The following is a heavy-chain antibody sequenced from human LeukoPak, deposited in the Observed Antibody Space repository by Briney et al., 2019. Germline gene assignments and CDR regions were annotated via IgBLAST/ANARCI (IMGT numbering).Heavy chain of an antibody. CDR1: GYTLTGYY. J-gene: IGHJ4*02. Sequence: GASVKVSCKASGYTLTGYYMHWVRQAPGQGLEWMGWINPNSGGTKYAQKFQGRVTMTRDTSISTAYMELSRLGSDDTAVYYCASGLFSGSYYYYFDYWGQGTLVTVSS. V-gene: IGHV1-2*02. CDR2: INPNSGGT. D-gene: IGHD3-10*02. CDR3: ASGLFSGSYYYYFDY.